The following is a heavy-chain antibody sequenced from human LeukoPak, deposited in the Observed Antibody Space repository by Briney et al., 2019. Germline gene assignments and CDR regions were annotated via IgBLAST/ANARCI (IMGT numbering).Heavy chain of an antibody. CDR2: ISYDGSNK. V-gene: IGHV3-30*04. J-gene: IGHJ6*03. D-gene: IGHD1-26*01. CDR1: GFTFSSYA. Sequence: GGSLRLSCAASGFTFSSYAMHWVRQAPGKGLEWVAVISYDGSNKYYADSVKGRFTISRDNSKNTLYLQMNSLRAEDTAVYYCARGTVGAHYYYYYMDVWGKGTTVTVSS. CDR3: ARGTVGAHYYYYYMDV.